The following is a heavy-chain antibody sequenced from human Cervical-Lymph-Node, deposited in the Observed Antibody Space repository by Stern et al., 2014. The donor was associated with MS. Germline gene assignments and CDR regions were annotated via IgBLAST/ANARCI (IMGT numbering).Heavy chain of an antibody. CDR2: INPSGGST. J-gene: IGHJ4*02. CDR1: GYTFTSYY. Sequence: QMQLVQSGAEVKKPGASVKVSCEASGYTFTSYYMQWVRQAPGQGPEWMGIINPSGGSTSYAQKFQGRVTMTSDTSTSTVYMELSSLRSEDTAVYYCARGSGWTPHYFDYWGQGTLVTVSS. V-gene: IGHV1-46*01. D-gene: IGHD3/OR15-3a*01. CDR3: ARGSGWTPHYFDY.